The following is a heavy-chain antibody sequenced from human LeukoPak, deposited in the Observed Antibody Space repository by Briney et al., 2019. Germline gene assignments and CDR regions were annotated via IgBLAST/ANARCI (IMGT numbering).Heavy chain of an antibody. V-gene: IGHV3-23*01. CDR1: GFTFSSYA. D-gene: IGHD2-2*01. Sequence: GGSLRLSCAASGFTFSSYAMSWVRQAPGKGLEWVSATSESGGSTYYADSVKGRFTISRDNSKNTLFLQMSSLRAEDTAVYYCAKKPSTRWVSLDYFFDSWGQGTLVTVS. CDR2: TSESGGST. J-gene: IGHJ4*02. CDR3: AKKPSTRWVSLDYFFDS.